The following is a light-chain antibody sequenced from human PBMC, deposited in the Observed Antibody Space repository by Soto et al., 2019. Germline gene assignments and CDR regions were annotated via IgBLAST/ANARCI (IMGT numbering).Light chain of an antibody. CDR3: MQPLQTPPLT. Sequence: DIVMTQSPLSLPVTPGEPASISCRSSQSLLHSNGYNYLDWYLQKPGQSPQLLIYLGSNRASGVPGRFSGSASGTDFTLKIGRVEAEDVGVYYCMQPLQTPPLTFGGGTKVEIK. V-gene: IGKV2-28*01. CDR2: LGS. J-gene: IGKJ4*01. CDR1: QSLLHSNGYNY.